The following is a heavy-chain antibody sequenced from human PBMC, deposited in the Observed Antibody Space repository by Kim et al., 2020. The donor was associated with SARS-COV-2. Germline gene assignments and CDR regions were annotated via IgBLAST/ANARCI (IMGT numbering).Heavy chain of an antibody. CDR2: INHSGST. CDR3: ARGTRQWLVRGPYYYYMDV. Sequence: SETLSLTCAVYGGSFSCYYWSWIRQPPGKGLEWIGEINHSGSTNYNPSLKSRVTISVDTSKNQFSLKLSSVTAADTAVYYCARGTRQWLVRGPYYYYMDVWGKGTTVTVSS. D-gene: IGHD6-19*01. CDR1: GGSFSCYY. J-gene: IGHJ6*03. V-gene: IGHV4-34*01.